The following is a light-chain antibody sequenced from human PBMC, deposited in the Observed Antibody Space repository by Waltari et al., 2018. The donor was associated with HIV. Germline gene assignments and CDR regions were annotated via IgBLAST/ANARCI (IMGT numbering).Light chain of an antibody. CDR1: QSIGSW. CDR2: KAS. Sequence: DIQMTQSPSTLSASVGDRVTMTCRASQSIGSWLAWYQQKQGRAPNLLIYKASSLEIGVPSRFSGSGSGTEFTLSINSLQPDDFATYYCQQYNSYPWTFGQGSRVEI. V-gene: IGKV1-5*03. CDR3: QQYNSYPWT. J-gene: IGKJ1*01.